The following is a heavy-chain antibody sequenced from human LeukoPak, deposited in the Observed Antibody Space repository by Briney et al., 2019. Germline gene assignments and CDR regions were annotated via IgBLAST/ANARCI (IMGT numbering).Heavy chain of an antibody. CDR2: IYYSGST. Sequence: SETMSLTCTVSGGSISSSSYYWGWIRQPPGKGLEWIGSIYYSGSTYYNPSLKSRVTISVDRSKNQFSLKLSSVTAADTAVYYCAREPAAPGGGFDPWGQGTLVTVSS. V-gene: IGHV4-39*07. D-gene: IGHD2-2*01. J-gene: IGHJ5*02. CDR1: GGSISSSSYY. CDR3: AREPAAPGGGFDP.